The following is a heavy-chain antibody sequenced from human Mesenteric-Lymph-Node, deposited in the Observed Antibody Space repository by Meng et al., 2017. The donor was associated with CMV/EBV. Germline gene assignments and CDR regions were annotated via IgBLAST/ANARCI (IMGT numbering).Heavy chain of an antibody. Sequence: QARFHQWCAGLLKPSETLSGTCAVYGGSFSGYYWNWIRQSPEKGLWWIGEINHSGSTTYNPSFTSRIIISVDTYTNQISLNMSSVTAADTAVYYCARGSSYDILTGYFDYWGQGALVTVSS. V-gene: IGHV4-34*01. D-gene: IGHD3-9*01. CDR1: GGSFSGYY. CDR3: ARGSSYDILTGYFDY. CDR2: INHSGST. J-gene: IGHJ4*02.